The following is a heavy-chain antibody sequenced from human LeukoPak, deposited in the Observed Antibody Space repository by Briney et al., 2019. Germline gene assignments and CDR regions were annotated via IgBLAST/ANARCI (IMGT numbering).Heavy chain of an antibody. CDR3: AVAAAGTFFGQYY. J-gene: IGHJ4*02. D-gene: IGHD6-13*01. CDR1: GFTFSSYG. CDR2: IWYDGSNK. V-gene: IGHV3-33*01. Sequence: GRSLRLSCAASGFTFSSYGMHWVRQAPGKGLEWVAVIWYDGSNKYYADSVKGRFTISRDNSKNTLYLQVNSLRAEDTAVYYCAVAAAGTFFGQYYWGQGTLVTVSS.